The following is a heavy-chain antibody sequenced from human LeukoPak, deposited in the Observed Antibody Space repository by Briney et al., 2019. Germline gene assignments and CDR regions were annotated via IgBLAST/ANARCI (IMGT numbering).Heavy chain of an antibody. CDR1: GYTFTNYD. CDR2: MSPNSGNT. D-gene: IGHD2-21*01. V-gene: IGHV1-8*01. Sequence: ASVKVSCKASGYTFTNYDINWVRQATGQGLEWMGWMSPNSGNTGYAQKFQGRVTMTRDTSISTAYMELSRLRSDDTAVYYCATVCLDCGSLDYWGQGTLVTVSS. CDR3: ATVCLDCGSLDY. J-gene: IGHJ4*02.